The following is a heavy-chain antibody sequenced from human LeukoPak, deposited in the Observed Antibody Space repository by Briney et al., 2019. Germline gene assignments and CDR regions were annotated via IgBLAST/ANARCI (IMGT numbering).Heavy chain of an antibody. Sequence: SETLSLTCTVSGGSISSHYWSWIRQPPGKGLEWIGYIYYSGSTNYNPSLKSRVTISVDTSKNQFSLKLSSVTAADTAVYYCARGVALMDVWGKGTTVTVSS. V-gene: IGHV4-59*11. CDR2: IYYSGST. CDR1: GGSISSHY. CDR3: ARGVALMDV. J-gene: IGHJ6*03.